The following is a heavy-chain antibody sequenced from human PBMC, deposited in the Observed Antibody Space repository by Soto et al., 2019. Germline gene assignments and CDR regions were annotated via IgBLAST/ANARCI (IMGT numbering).Heavy chain of an antibody. CDR2: IIPIFGTA. D-gene: IGHD6-19*01. J-gene: IGHJ6*02. V-gene: IGHV1-69*01. Sequence: QVQLVQSGAEVKTPGSSVKVSCKASGGAFSSYAISWVRQAPGQGLEWMGGIIPIFGTANYARKVQGRVRMSADECTITADMELSSLRSEHTAVYYCAEGRSRSGWYRMPPKGNYYCYGMDVWGQGNTVTVSS. CDR1: GGAFSSYA. CDR3: AEGRSRSGWYRMPPKGNYYCYGMDV.